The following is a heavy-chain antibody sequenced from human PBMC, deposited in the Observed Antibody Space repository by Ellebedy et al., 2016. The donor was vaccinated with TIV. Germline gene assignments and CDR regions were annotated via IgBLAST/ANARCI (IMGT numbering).Heavy chain of an antibody. CDR2: IRYDGSNK. D-gene: IGHD5-12*01. CDR3: ASDTYRGYSGYDHYFDY. J-gene: IGHJ4*02. Sequence: GESLKISCAASGFTFRTYTMHWVRQAPGKGLEWVAFIRYDGSNKYYADSVKGRFTISRDNAKNSLYLQMNSLRAEDTAVYYCASDTYRGYSGYDHYFDYWGQGTLVTVSS. V-gene: IGHV3-30*04. CDR1: GFTFRTYT.